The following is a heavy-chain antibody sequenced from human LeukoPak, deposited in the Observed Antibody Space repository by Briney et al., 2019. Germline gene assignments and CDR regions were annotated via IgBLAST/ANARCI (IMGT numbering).Heavy chain of an antibody. CDR1: GFTFDDYA. Sequence: GRSLRLSCAASGFTFDDYAMHWVRQAPGKGLEWVSGISWNSGSIGYADSVKGRFTISRDNAKNSLYLQMNSLRPEDTALYYCAKEAVLGYYYGMDVWGQGTAVTVPS. CDR3: AKEAVLGYYYGMDV. J-gene: IGHJ6*02. CDR2: ISWNSGSI. V-gene: IGHV3-9*01. D-gene: IGHD1-26*01.